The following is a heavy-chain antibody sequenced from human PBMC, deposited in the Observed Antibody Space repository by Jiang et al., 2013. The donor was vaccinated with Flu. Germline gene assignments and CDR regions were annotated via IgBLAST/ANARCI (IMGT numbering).Heavy chain of an antibody. CDR2: IYPDDSDT. CDR3: ARDSSDSYFDY. Sequence: KISCKGSGYTFTTYWIGWVRQMPGKGLEWMGIIYPDDSDTRYSPSFQGQATISADKSINTVYLQWNSLKASDIAIYYCARDSSDSYFDYWGQGTQVTVSS. D-gene: IGHD3-22*01. V-gene: IGHV5-51*01. J-gene: IGHJ4*02. CDR1: GYTFTTYW.